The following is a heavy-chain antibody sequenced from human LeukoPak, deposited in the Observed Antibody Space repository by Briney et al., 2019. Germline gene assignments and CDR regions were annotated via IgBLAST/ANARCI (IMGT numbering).Heavy chain of an antibody. CDR2: IKSKTDGGTT. CDR1: GFTFSNAW. V-gene: IGHV3-15*01. Sequence: GGSLRLSCAASGFTFSNAWMSWVRQAPGKGLEWVGRIKSKTDGGTTDYAAPVKGRFTISRDDSKNTLYLQMNSLKTEDTAVYYCTTASAYSGSYRSAFDIWGQGTMVTVSS. CDR3: TTASAYSGSYRSAFDI. D-gene: IGHD1-26*01. J-gene: IGHJ3*02.